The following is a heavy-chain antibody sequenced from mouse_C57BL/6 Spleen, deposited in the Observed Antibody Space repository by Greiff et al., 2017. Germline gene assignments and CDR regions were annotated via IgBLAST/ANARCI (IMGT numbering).Heavy chain of an antibody. Sequence: QVQLQQPGAELVMPGASVKLSCKASGYTFTSYWMHWVKQRPGQGLEWIGEIDPSDSYTNYNQKFKGKSTLTVDKSSSTAYMQLSSLTSEDSAVYYCARTHDYDGGGYYFDYWGQGTTLTVSS. CDR2: IDPSDSYT. J-gene: IGHJ2*01. V-gene: IGHV1-69*01. CDR3: ARTHDYDGGGYYFDY. D-gene: IGHD2-4*01. CDR1: GYTFTSYW.